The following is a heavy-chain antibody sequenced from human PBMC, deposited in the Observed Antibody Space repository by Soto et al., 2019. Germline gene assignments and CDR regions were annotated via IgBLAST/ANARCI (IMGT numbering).Heavy chain of an antibody. CDR2: ISYDGSNK. Sequence: GGSLRLSCAASGFTFSSYGMHWVRQAPGKGLEWVAVISYDGSNKYYADSVKGRFTISRDNSKNTLYLQMNSLRAEDTAVYYCAKDPRGQVRGYSYGFDYWGQGTLVTVSS. CDR1: GFTFSSYG. D-gene: IGHD5-18*01. V-gene: IGHV3-30*18. J-gene: IGHJ4*02. CDR3: AKDPRGQVRGYSYGFDY.